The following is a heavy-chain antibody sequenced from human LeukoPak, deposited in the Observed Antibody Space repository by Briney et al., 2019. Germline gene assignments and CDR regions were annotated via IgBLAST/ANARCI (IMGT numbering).Heavy chain of an antibody. CDR1: GGSFSGYY. CDR3: ARVWSGYCSGGSCYLFDY. D-gene: IGHD2-15*01. V-gene: IGHV4-34*01. Sequence: SETLSLTCAVYGGSFSGYYRSWIRQPPGKGLEWIGEINHSGSTNYNPSLKSRVTISVDTSKNQFSLKLSSVTAADTAVYYCARVWSGYCSGGSCYLFDYWGQGTLVTVSS. CDR2: INHSGST. J-gene: IGHJ4*02.